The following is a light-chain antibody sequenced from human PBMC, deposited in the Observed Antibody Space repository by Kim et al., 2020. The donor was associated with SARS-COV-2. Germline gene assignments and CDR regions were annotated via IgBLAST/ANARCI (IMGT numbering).Light chain of an antibody. CDR3: QYRSGWPRT. CDR1: QTGYSY. J-gene: IGKJ2*01. V-gene: IGKV3-11*01. CDR2: DAS. Sequence: SLSRGESATLSCRASQTGYSYLAWYQQKPGQAPRLVIYDASNRATGIPARFSGSGSGTHFTLTINGLEPEDYAIYYCQYRSGWPRTFGQGTKLEI.